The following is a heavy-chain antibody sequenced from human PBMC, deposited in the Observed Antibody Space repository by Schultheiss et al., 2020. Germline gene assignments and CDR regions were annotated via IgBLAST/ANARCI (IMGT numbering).Heavy chain of an antibody. CDR2: IYYSGST. V-gene: IGHV4-59*12. CDR1: GGSISSYL. Sequence: SETLSLTCTVSGGSISSYLWSWVRQPAGKGLEWVGYIYYSGSTKYNPSLKSRVTISVDTSKNQFSLKLNSLTAADTAVYYCARGTDAYKGGINWGQGTLVTVSS. D-gene: IGHD5-24*01. J-gene: IGHJ4*02. CDR3: ARGTDAYKGGIN.